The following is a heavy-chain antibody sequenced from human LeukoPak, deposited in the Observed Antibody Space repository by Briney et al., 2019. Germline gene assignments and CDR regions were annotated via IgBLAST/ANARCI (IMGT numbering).Heavy chain of an antibody. CDR3: ARVPFYCSSTSCYNYYYGMDV. CDR2: ISSSSSYI. CDR1: GFTFSSYS. J-gene: IGHJ6*02. V-gene: IGHV3-21*01. Sequence: GGSLRLSCAASGFTFSSYSMNWVRQAPGKGLEWVSSISSSSSYIYYADSVKGRFTISRDNAKNSLYLQMNSLRAEDTAVYYCARVPFYCSSTSCYNYYYGMDVWGQGTTVTVSS. D-gene: IGHD2-2*02.